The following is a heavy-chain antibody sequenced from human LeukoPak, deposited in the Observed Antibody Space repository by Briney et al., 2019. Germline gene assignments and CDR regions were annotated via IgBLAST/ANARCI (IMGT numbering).Heavy chain of an antibody. CDR1: GGSISSYY. Sequence: SETLSLTCTVSGGSISSYYWSWIRQPPGKGLEWIGYIYYSGSTNYNPSLKSRVTISVETSKNEFSLKLRSVTSADTAVYYCARVTGYRIEDYFDYWGQGTLVTVSS. V-gene: IGHV4-59*01. CDR2: IYYSGST. CDR3: ARVTGYRIEDYFDY. D-gene: IGHD6-13*01. J-gene: IGHJ4*02.